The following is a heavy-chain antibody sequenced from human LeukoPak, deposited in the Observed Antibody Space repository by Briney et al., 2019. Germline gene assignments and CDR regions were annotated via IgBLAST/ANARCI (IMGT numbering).Heavy chain of an antibody. Sequence: PSETLSLTCAVSGGSISSSNWWSWVRQPPGKGLEWIGEIYHSGSTNYNPSLKSRVTISVDKSKNQFSLKLSSVTAADTAVYYCARAGMGDTAMVPPHYWGQGTLVTVSS. CDR2: IYHSGST. J-gene: IGHJ4*02. CDR1: GGSISSSNW. V-gene: IGHV4-4*02. CDR3: ARAGMGDTAMVPPHY. D-gene: IGHD5-18*01.